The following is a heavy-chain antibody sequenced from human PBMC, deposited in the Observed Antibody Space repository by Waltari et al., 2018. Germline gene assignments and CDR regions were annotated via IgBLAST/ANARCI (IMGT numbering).Heavy chain of an antibody. J-gene: IGHJ6*02. CDR2: ISGDNGKT. V-gene: IGHV1-18*01. CDR1: GYTFRTYV. CDR3: ARIAFGGVGWPPGYFYGMDV. Sequence: QVQLVQAGGEVKKPAASVKVSCKASGYTFRTYVINRVRQAPGQGLEWMGWISGDNGKTKYAQRFQGRVTMTTDTSTSTAYMELRGLRSDDTAVYYCARIAFGGVGWPPGYFYGMDVWGQGTTVSVS. D-gene: IGHD3-10*01.